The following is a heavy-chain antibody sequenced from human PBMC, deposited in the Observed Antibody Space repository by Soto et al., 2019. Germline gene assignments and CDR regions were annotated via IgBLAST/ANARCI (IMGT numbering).Heavy chain of an antibody. V-gene: IGHV3-30-3*01. D-gene: IGHD3-10*01. Sequence: PGGSLRLSCAASGFTFSTYAMSWVRQAPGKGLEWVSVISYDGSNKYYADSVKGRFTISRDNSKNTLYLQMNSLRAEDTAVYYCARAERPYGSGSYLVFSNWFDPWGQGTLVTVSS. CDR1: GFTFSTYA. J-gene: IGHJ5*02. CDR2: ISYDGSNK. CDR3: ARAERPYGSGSYLVFSNWFDP.